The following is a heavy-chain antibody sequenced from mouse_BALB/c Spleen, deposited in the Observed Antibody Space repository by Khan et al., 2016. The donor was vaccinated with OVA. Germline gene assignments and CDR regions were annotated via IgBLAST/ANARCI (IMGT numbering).Heavy chain of an antibody. D-gene: IGHD1-1*01. CDR1: GYTFTSYW. CDR3: ANHGSSSAWLTY. Sequence: QVQLQQSGAELAKPGASVKMSCKASGYTFTSYWMHWVKQRPGQGLEWIGYINPSTGYTEYNQRFKDKATLTADKSSSTAYMQLISLTSEESAVYYCANHGSSSAWLTYWGQGTLVTVSA. V-gene: IGHV1-7*01. CDR2: INPSTGYT. J-gene: IGHJ3*01.